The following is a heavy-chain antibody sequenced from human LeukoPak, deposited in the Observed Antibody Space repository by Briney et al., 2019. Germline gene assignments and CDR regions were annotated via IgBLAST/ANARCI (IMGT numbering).Heavy chain of an antibody. J-gene: IGHJ4*02. CDR2: ISSIRNYI. V-gene: IGHV3-21*04. D-gene: IGHD6-13*01. Sequence: GGSLRLSCAASKFTFSDYSMSWVRQAPGKGLEWVSSISSIRNYIYYADSVKGRFTVSRDNAKNSLYLQMNSLRAEDTAVYYCAKGAADGIFGVPSGYWGQGTLVTVSS. CDR1: KFTFSDYS. CDR3: AKGAADGIFGVPSGY.